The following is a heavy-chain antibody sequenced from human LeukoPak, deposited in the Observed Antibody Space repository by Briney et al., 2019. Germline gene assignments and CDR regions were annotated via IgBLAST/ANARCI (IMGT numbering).Heavy chain of an antibody. CDR2: IKQDGSEK. J-gene: IGHJ4*02. CDR3: ARDSSSWYQGLDY. CDR1: GFTFSSYW. D-gene: IGHD6-13*01. Sequence: PGGSLRLSCAASGFTFSSYWMSWVRQAPGKGLEWVANIKQDGSEKYYVDSVKGRFTISRDNAKNSLYLQMNSLRAEDTAVYYCARDSSSWYQGLDYWGQGTLVTVSS. V-gene: IGHV3-7*01.